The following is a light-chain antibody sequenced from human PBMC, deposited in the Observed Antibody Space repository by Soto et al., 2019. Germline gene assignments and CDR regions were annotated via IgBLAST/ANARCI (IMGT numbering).Light chain of an antibody. J-gene: IGKJ3*01. Sequence: DIQMTQSPSTLSASVGDRVTITCRASQNINNWLAWYQQKPGKAPKLLIYKASTLESGVPSRFSGSGFGTAFNLTISSLKPDDFATYYCQQYNTYSFTFGPGAKVDI. CDR1: QNINNW. CDR2: KAS. V-gene: IGKV1-5*03. CDR3: QQYNTYSFT.